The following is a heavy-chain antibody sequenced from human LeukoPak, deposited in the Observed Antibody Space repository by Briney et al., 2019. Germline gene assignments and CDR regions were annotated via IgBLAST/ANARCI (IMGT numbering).Heavy chain of an antibody. V-gene: IGHV4-59*01. CDR3: TRDRDYYDSSGYYSAFDI. CDR2: IYYSGST. CDR1: GGSISSYY. J-gene: IGHJ3*02. Sequence: SETLSLTCTVSGGSISSYYWSWIRQPPGKGLEWIGYIYYSGSTNYNPSLKSRVTISVDTSKNQFSLKLSSVTAADTAVYYCTRDRDYYDSSGYYSAFDIWGQGTMVTVSS. D-gene: IGHD3-22*01.